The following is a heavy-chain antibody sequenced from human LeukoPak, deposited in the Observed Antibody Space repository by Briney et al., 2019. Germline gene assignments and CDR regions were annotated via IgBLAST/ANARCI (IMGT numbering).Heavy chain of an antibody. V-gene: IGHV3-13*01. Sequence: GGSLRLSCAASGFTFSSYDMHWVRQATGKGLEWVPAIGTAGDTYYPGSVKGRFTISRENAKNSLYLQMNSLRAGDTAVYYCARDKNYYYMDVWGKGTTVTVSS. CDR1: GFTFSSYD. J-gene: IGHJ6*03. CDR2: IGTAGDT. CDR3: ARDKNYYYMDV.